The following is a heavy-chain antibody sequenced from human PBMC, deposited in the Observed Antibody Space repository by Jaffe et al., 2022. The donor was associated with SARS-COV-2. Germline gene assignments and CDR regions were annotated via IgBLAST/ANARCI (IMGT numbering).Heavy chain of an antibody. J-gene: IGHJ4*02. CDR1: GFTFSNYW. Sequence: EVQLVESGGGLVQPGGSLRLSCGVSGFTFSNYWMGWVRQAPGKGLEWVANINVDGSGHSYVDSVRGRFTISRDNAKNSVYLQMNSLRVEDTAVYYCVRDPAAPGRYQPLDPPVDYWGQGALVTVSS. CDR2: INVDGSGH. V-gene: IGHV3-7*01. CDR3: VRDPAAPGRYQPLDPPVDY. D-gene: IGHD2-2*01.